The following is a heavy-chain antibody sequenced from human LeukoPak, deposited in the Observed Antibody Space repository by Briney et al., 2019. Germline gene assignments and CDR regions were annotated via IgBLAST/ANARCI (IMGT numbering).Heavy chain of an antibody. J-gene: IGHJ4*02. V-gene: IGHV3-21*01. Sequence: PGGSLRLSCAASGFTFSSYSMNWVRQAPGKGLEWVSSISSSSSYIYYADSVKGRFTISRDNAKNSLYLQMNSLRAEDTAVYYCARVLGYYYDSSGALDYWGQGTLVTVSS. CDR2: ISSSSSYI. CDR3: ARVLGYYYDSSGALDY. D-gene: IGHD3-22*01. CDR1: GFTFSSYS.